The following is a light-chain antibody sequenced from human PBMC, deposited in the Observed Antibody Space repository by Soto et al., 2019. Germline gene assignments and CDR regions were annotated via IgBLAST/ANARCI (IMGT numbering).Light chain of an antibody. J-gene: IGKJ4*01. CDR3: QQRSRSLT. V-gene: IGKV3-11*01. CDR1: QSVGSS. CDR2: DAS. Sequence: EIVLTQSPDTLSLSPGGRATLSCRASQSVGSSLAWYQQKPGQAPRLLIYDASNRPTGIPARFSGSGSGTDFTLIISSLEPEDFAVYFCQQRSRSLTFGGGTRVE.